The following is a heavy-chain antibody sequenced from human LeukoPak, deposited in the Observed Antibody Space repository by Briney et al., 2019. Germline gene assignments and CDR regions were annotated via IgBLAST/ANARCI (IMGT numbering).Heavy chain of an antibody. CDR1: GFAFNNYA. Sequence: GGSLRLSCAASGFAFNNYAVHWVRQAPGKGLEWVAVISHDGSNKFYADSVKGRFTISRDNAKNTVNLQMNSLRAEDTAVYYCATSEMAARKGHHYWGQGTLVTVSS. D-gene: IGHD5-24*01. J-gene: IGHJ4*02. V-gene: IGHV3-30*04. CDR2: ISHDGSNK. CDR3: ATSEMAARKGHHY.